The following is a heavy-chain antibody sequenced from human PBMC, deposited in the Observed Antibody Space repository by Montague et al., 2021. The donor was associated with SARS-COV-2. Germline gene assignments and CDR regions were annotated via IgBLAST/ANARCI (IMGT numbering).Heavy chain of an antibody. CDR1: GFTFNNFG. CDR3: AKRSPVFHLHLGAGGMDV. V-gene: IGHV3-30*18. Sequence: SLRLSCAASGFTFNNFGMHWVRQTPGKGLEWVALISYDGSIKYYADSXXGRFTISRDSSKNTLFLHMNSLRTEDTAVYYCAKRSPVFHLHLGAGGMDVWGRGTTVTVSS. J-gene: IGHJ6*02. D-gene: IGHD2-8*01. CDR2: ISYDGSIK.